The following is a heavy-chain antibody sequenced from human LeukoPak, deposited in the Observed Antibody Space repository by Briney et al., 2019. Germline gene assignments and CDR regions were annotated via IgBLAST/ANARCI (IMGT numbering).Heavy chain of an antibody. CDR3: AKDSGDYYDSSGHDAFDI. CDR2: ISGSGGST. J-gene: IGHJ3*02. D-gene: IGHD3-22*01. Sequence: GSLRLSCAASGFTFSSYAMSWVRQAPGKGLERVSAISGSGGSTYYADSVKGRFTISRDNSKNTLYLQMNSLRAEDTAVYYCAKDSGDYYDSSGHDAFDIWGQGTMVTVSS. V-gene: IGHV3-23*01. CDR1: GFTFSSYA.